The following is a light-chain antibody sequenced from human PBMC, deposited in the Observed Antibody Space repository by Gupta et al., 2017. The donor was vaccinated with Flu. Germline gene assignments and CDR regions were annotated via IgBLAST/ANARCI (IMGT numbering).Light chain of an antibody. J-gene: IGKJ2*01. CDR2: AAS. CDR3: QQLSSEPPGYI. CDR1: QSINANY. Sequence: EIVLTQSPGTLSLSPGERATLSCRASQSINANYIAWYQQKTGQAPRLLFYAASNRATGIPDRFSGSGSGTDFVLTISRREPEDFAVYYCQQLSSEPPGYIFGHGSKLEIK. V-gene: IGKV3-20*01.